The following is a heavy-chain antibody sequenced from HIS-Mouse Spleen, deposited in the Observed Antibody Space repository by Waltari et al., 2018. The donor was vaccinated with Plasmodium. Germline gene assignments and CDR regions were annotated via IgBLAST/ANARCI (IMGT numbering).Heavy chain of an antibody. V-gene: IGHV2-70*15. D-gene: IGHD3-22*01. CDR1: GFSLSTIGLC. CDR3: ARSYYYDSSGYGTFDP. J-gene: IGHJ5*02. Sequence: QVTLRESGPALVNPTQTLTLTCPFPGFSLSTIGLCVSWLRTPPGKALEWLARIYWDDDKYYSTSLKTRLTISKDTSKNQVVLTMTNMDPVDTATYYCARSYYYDSSGYGTFDPWGQGTLVTVSS. CDR2: IYWDDDK.